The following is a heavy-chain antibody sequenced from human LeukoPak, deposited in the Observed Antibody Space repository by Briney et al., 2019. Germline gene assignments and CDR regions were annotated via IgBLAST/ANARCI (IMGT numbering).Heavy chain of an antibody. CDR1: GFTFSSYA. Sequence: GRSLRLSCAASGFTFSSYAMHWVRQAPGKGLEWVAVISYDGSNKYYADSVKGRFTISRDNSKNTLYLQMNSLRAEDTAVYYCAKGYGDCSSTSCFWDYYYYMDVWGKGTTVTVSS. CDR2: ISYDGSNK. V-gene: IGHV3-30-3*01. D-gene: IGHD2-2*01. CDR3: AKGYGDCSSTSCFWDYYYYMDV. J-gene: IGHJ6*03.